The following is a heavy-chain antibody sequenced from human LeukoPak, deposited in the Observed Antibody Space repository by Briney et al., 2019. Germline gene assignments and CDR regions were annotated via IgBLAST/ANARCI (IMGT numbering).Heavy chain of an antibody. J-gene: IGHJ3*02. CDR1: GFTVSSNE. CDR3: ARDALRDDAFDI. V-gene: IGHV3-38-3*01. CDR2: ISGGST. Sequence: GGSLRLSCAASGFTVSSNEMSWVRQAPGKGLEWVSSISGGSTYYADSRKGRFTISRDSSKNSVYLQMNSLRAEDTAFYYCARDALRDDAFDIWGQGTLVTVSS.